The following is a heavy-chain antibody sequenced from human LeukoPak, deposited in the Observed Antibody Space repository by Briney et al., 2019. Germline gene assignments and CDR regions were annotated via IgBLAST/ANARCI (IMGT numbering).Heavy chain of an antibody. D-gene: IGHD1-26*01. Sequence: SVKVSCKASGGTFSSYAISWVRQAPGQGLEWMGGIIPIFGTANYAQKFQGRVTITTDESTSTAYMELSSLRSEDTAVYYCARGIGGATTFYFDYWGQGTLVSVSS. CDR3: ARGIGGATTFYFDY. CDR2: IIPIFGTA. CDR1: GGTFSSYA. V-gene: IGHV1-69*05. J-gene: IGHJ4*02.